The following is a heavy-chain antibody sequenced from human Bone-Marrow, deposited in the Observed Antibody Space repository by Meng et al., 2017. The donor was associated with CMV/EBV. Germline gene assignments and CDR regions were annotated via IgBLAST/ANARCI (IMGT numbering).Heavy chain of an antibody. CDR1: GYIFTSYG. CDR2: IVVGSGNT. D-gene: IGHD2-21*01. Sequence: SVKVSCKASGYIFTSYGISWVRQAPGQGLEWMGWIVVGSGNTNYAQKFQERVTITRDMSTSTAYMELSSLRSEDTAVYYCAAPHNCGGDCYSSHPLGMDVWGQGTTVTVSS. V-gene: IGHV1-58*02. CDR3: AAPHNCGGDCYSSHPLGMDV. J-gene: IGHJ6*02.